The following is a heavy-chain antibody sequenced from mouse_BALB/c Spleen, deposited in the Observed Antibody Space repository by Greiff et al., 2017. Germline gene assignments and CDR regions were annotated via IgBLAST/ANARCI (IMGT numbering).Heavy chain of an antibody. J-gene: IGHJ4*01. V-gene: IGHV1-77*01. Sequence: LQESGAELARPGASVKLSCKASGYTFTDYYINWVKQRTGQGLEWIGEIYPGSGNTYYNEKFKGKATLTADKSSSTAYMQLSSLTSEDSAVYFCARWNDYDVGYAMDYWGQGTSVTVSS. CDR2: IYPGSGNT. D-gene: IGHD2-4*01. CDR1: GYTFTDYY. CDR3: ARWNDYDVGYAMDY.